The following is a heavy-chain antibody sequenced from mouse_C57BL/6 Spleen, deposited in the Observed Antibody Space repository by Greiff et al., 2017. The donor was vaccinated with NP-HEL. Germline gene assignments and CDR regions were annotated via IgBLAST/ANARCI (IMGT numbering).Heavy chain of an antibody. CDR1: GFTFSSYA. V-gene: IGHV5-4*01. Sequence: EVKLMESGGGLVKPGGSLKLSCAASGFTFSSYAMSWVRQTPEKRLEWVATISDGGSYTYYPDNVKGRFTISRDNAKNNLYLQMSPLKSEDTAMYYCARDEDYYAMDYWGQGTSVTVSS. CDR3: ARDEDYYAMDY. J-gene: IGHJ4*01. CDR2: ISDGGSYT.